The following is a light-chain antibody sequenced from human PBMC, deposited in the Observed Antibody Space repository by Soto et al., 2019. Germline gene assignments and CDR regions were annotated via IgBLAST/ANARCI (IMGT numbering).Light chain of an antibody. CDR1: QSISDS. CDR3: QKYDSVPRT. J-gene: IGKJ1*01. CDR2: AAS. Sequence: DIQMTQSPPSLSASVGDRVTITCRASQSISDSLAWYQQKPGKVPKLRIYAASTLLPGVPVRFSGTGAGTDFTLTISSLQPEDFATYYCQKYDSVPRTFGQGTKVEVK. V-gene: IGKV1-27*01.